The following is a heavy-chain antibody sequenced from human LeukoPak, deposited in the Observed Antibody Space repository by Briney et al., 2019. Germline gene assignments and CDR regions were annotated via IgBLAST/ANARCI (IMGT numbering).Heavy chain of an antibody. J-gene: IGHJ6*04. D-gene: IGHD2/OR15-2a*01. CDR2: SYPDDSDT. Sequence: GESLKISCRASGYDFPTYWFGWVRQLPGKGLEWMGGSYPDDSDTKYNPSFQGQVTISFDKSIRTGYLQWSSLKASDTAIYYCARHIPSTGPGEYYMDVWGRGTTVIVS. V-gene: IGHV5-51*01. CDR3: ARHIPSTGPGEYYMDV. CDR1: GYDFPTYW.